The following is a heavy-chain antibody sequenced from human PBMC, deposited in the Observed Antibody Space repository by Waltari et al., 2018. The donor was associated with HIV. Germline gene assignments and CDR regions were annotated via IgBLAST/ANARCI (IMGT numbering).Heavy chain of an antibody. CDR2: ISWNSGIT. J-gene: IGHJ5*01. CDR1: GFTFGVYP. Sequence: EVQLVEYGGGLFQPGGSLRLSCAASGFTFGVYPMPWGRLSPGKGLEWVSGISWNSGITDYGESVKGRFTISRDNAKNSVYLQMNSLTVEDTAFYYCAKGGSHLTIFEAWFDSWGQGTLVTVSS. V-gene: IGHV3-9*01. CDR3: AKGGSHLTIFEAWFDS. D-gene: IGHD3-3*01.